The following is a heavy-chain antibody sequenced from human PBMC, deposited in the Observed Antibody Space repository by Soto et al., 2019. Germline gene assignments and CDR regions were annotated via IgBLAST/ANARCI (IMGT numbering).Heavy chain of an antibody. V-gene: IGHV1-58*02. Sequence: ASVKVSCKASGFTFTSSAMQWVRQARGQRLESIGWIVVGSGNTNYAQKFQERVTITRDMSTSTAYMELSSLRSEDTAVYYCARDYWGEEYYYGSGSYYKFAFDIWGQGTMVTVSS. CDR2: IVVGSGNT. J-gene: IGHJ3*02. CDR1: GFTFTSSA. D-gene: IGHD3-10*01. CDR3: ARDYWGEEYYYGSGSYYKFAFDI.